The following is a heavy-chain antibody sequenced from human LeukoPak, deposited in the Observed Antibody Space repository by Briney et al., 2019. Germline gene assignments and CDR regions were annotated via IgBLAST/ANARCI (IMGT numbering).Heavy chain of an antibody. CDR3: ARDSGSYLQPTDY. D-gene: IGHD1-26*01. J-gene: IGHJ4*02. CDR2: ITGNGVGT. V-gene: IGHV3-23*01. Sequence: GGSLRLSCAASGFTFNTYAMAWVRQAPGKGLEWVSSITGNGVGTYYADSVKGRSTISRDNSKSTLYLQMNSLRGDDTAVYHCARDSGSYLQPTDYWGQGTLVTVSS. CDR1: GFTFNTYA.